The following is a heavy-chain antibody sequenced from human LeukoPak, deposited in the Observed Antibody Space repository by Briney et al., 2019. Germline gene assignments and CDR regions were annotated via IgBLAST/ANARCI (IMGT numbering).Heavy chain of an antibody. D-gene: IGHD5-12*01. J-gene: IGHJ3*02. CDR1: GFTFSDYY. CDR2: ISSSGSTI. Sequence: GGSLRLSCAASGFTFSDYYMSWIRQAPGKGLEWVSYISSSGSTIYYADSVKGRFTISRDNAKNSLYLQMNSLRAEDTAVYYCARDVGGLYSGYDLEDAFDIWGQGTMVTVSS. V-gene: IGHV3-11*04. CDR3: ARDVGGLYSGYDLEDAFDI.